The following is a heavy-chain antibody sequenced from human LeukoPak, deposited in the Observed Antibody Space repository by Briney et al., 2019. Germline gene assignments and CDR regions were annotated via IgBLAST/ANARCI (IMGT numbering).Heavy chain of an antibody. Sequence: ASVKVSCKASGYTFTSYYMHSVRHAPGQGLEWMGIINPSGGSTSYAQKFQGRVTMTRHTSTSTVYMELSSLRSEDTAVYYCARGHYDFWSGYYFDYWGQGTLVTVSS. CDR2: INPSGGST. CDR3: ARGHYDFWSGYYFDY. D-gene: IGHD3-3*01. CDR1: GYTFTSYY. J-gene: IGHJ4*02. V-gene: IGHV1-46*03.